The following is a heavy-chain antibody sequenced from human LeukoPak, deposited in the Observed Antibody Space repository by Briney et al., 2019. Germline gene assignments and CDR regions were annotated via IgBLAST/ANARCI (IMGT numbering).Heavy chain of an antibody. Sequence: SETLSLTCTVYGGSFSGYYRSWIRQPPGKGLEWIGEINHSGSTNYNPSLKSRVTISVDTSKNQFSLKLSSVTAADTAVYYCARDGAKGYCSGGSCQPRFDPWGQGTLVTVSS. CDR2: INHSGST. J-gene: IGHJ5*02. V-gene: IGHV4-34*01. CDR3: ARDGAKGYCSGGSCQPRFDP. D-gene: IGHD2-15*01. CDR1: GGSFSGYY.